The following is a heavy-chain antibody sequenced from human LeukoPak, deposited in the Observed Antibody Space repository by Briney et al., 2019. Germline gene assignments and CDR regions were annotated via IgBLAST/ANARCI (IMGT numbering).Heavy chain of an antibody. CDR1: GFTFSSYW. V-gene: IGHV3-7*01. CDR3: ARQTWPPTGGEFDY. CDR2: IKEDGSEK. Sequence: HPGGSLRLSCAASGFTFSSYWMSWVRQAPGKGLEWVANIKEDGSEKYYVDSVKGRFTISRDNAKNSLYLQMNSLRAEDTAVYYCARQTWPPTGGEFDYWGQGTLVTVSS. J-gene: IGHJ4*02. D-gene: IGHD3-10*01.